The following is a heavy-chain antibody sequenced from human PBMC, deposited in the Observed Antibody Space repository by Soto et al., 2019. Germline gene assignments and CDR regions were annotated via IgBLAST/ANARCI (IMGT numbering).Heavy chain of an antibody. Sequence: GGSLRLSCEASGFSFSAYWMSWVRQAPGKGLEWVANIKQDGSEQYYVDSVKGRFTISRNNAKNSLYLQMNSLRAEDTAVFYCARDYDVWGRGTLVTVSS. CDR2: IKQDGSEQ. J-gene: IGHJ2*01. V-gene: IGHV3-7*01. CDR1: GFSFSAYW. CDR3: ARDYDV.